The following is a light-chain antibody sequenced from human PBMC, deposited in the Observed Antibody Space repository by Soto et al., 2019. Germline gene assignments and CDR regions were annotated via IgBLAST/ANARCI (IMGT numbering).Light chain of an antibody. V-gene: IGKV1-33*01. CDR1: QDIRNY. Sequence: DIQMTQSPSSLSASVGDRVTITCQASQDIRNYLNWYQQKPGKAPKLLIYHASNLETGVPSRFSGSGSGTDFTFTISSLQPEDIATYYCQQYDHLPLPFGGGTKVEI. CDR3: QQYDHLPLP. J-gene: IGKJ4*01. CDR2: HAS.